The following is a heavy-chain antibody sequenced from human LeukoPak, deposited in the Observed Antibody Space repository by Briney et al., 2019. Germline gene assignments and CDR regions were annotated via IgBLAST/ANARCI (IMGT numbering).Heavy chain of an antibody. D-gene: IGHD5-24*01. CDR1: GLTFRTSA. CDR3: AAMAYYYYMDV. Sequence: GASVKVSCKVSGLTFRTSAIQWMRQARGQRPEWIGWIVVGTGNTTYAQRFQDRVTITRDMSTNTAYMELSALRSEDTAVYYCAAMAYYYYMDVWGEGTTVTVSS. CDR2: IVVGTGNT. J-gene: IGHJ6*03. V-gene: IGHV1-58*02.